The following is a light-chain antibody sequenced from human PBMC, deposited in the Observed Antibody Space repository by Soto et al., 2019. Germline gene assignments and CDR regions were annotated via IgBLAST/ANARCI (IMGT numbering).Light chain of an antibody. Sequence: QSVLTQPASVSGSPGQSITISCTGTSSDIGGYDYVSWFQQHPGRAPKLLIYEVIKRPSGVSTRFSGSKSGNTASLTISGLQAEDEADFYCSSFTTSSTWVFGGGTKVTVL. J-gene: IGLJ3*02. CDR1: SSDIGGYDY. V-gene: IGLV2-14*01. CDR3: SSFTTSSTWV. CDR2: EVI.